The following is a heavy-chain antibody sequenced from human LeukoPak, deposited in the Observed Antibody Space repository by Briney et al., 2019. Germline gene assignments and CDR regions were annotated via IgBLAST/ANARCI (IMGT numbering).Heavy chain of an antibody. V-gene: IGHV4-39*02. Sequence: SETLSLTCTVSGVSISSSNSYWGWIRQPPGKGLEWIGSIYYSGNTYYNASLKSQVSISIDTSKNQFSLRLTSVTAADTAVYYCARDFVAVNDYWGQGTLVTVSS. CDR3: ARDFVAVNDY. J-gene: IGHJ4*02. CDR2: IYYSGNT. CDR1: GVSISSSNSY. D-gene: IGHD2-2*01.